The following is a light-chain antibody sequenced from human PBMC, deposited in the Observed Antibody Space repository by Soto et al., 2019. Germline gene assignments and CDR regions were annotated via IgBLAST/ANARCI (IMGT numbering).Light chain of an antibody. Sequence: QSVLTQPASVSGSPGQSITISCTGTSSDVGSYNLVSWYQQHPGKAPKLMIYEGSKRPSGVSNRFSGSKSGYTTSLTISGLQAQDEADYYCCSYAGSSRVFGGGTKVTVL. J-gene: IGLJ2*01. CDR3: CSYAGSSRV. CDR1: SSDVGSYNL. V-gene: IGLV2-23*01. CDR2: EGS.